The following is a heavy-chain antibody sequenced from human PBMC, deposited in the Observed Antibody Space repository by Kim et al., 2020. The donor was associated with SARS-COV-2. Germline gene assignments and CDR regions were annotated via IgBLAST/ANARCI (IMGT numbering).Heavy chain of an antibody. Sequence: GGSLRLSCAASGFTFSNAWMSWVRQAPGKGLEWVGRIKSKTDGGTTDYAAPVKGRFTISRDDSKNTLYLQMNSLKTEDTAVYYCTTTELRYFDWLIAYFDYWGQGTLVTVSS. CDR3: TTTELRYFDWLIAYFDY. CDR2: IKSKTDGGTT. J-gene: IGHJ4*02. V-gene: IGHV3-15*01. D-gene: IGHD3-9*01. CDR1: GFTFSNAW.